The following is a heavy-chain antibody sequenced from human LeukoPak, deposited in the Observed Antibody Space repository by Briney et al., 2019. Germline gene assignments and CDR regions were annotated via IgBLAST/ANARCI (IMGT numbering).Heavy chain of an antibody. V-gene: IGHV4-38-2*01. CDR2: INHSGST. Sequence: PSETLSLTCAVSGYSISSGYYWGWIRQPPGKGLEWIGEINHSGSTNYNPSLKSRVTISVDTSKNQFSLKLSSVTAADTAVYYCARMHLVVPAAMRPFDYWGQGTLVTVSS. J-gene: IGHJ4*02. CDR1: GYSISSGYY. CDR3: ARMHLVVPAAMRPFDY. D-gene: IGHD2-2*01.